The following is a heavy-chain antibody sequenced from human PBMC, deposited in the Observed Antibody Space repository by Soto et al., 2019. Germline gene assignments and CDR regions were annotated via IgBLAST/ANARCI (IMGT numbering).Heavy chain of an antibody. Sequence: SETLSLTCTVSGGSISSGGYYWSWIRQHPGKGLEWIGYIYYSGSTYYNPSLKSRVTTSVDTSKNQFSLKLSSVTAADTAVYYCARDIAGGHPPLYYYYGMDVWGQGPTVTVSS. D-gene: IGHD2-15*01. CDR3: ARDIAGGHPPLYYYYGMDV. V-gene: IGHV4-31*03. CDR1: GGSISSGGYY. J-gene: IGHJ6*02. CDR2: IYYSGST.